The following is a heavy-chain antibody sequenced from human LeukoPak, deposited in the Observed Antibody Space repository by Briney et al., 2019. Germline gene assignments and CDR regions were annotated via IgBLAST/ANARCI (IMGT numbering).Heavy chain of an antibody. CDR3: ARNYCDY. CDR2: ISGSGGST. CDR1: GFTFSTYA. Sequence: PGGSLRLSCAASGFTFSTYAMSWVRQAPGKGPEWVSGISGSGGSTYYADSVKGRFTISRDNSKNTLYLQMNNLRAEYTAVYYCARNYCDYWGQGTLVTVSS. J-gene: IGHJ4*02. V-gene: IGHV3-23*01.